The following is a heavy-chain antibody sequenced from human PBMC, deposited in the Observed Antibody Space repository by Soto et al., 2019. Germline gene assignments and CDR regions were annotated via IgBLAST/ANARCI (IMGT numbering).Heavy chain of an antibody. CDR1: GGSISSYY. Sequence: QVQLQESGPGLVKPSETLSLTCTVSGGSISSYYWSWIRQPPGQGLEWIGYVYYSGSTNYNPSLKSRVTISIDTSTSQFSLKLSSVTAADTAVYYCARYQVVYAISGGWFDPWGQGTLVTVSS. CDR2: VYYSGST. V-gene: IGHV4-59*01. D-gene: IGHD2-8*02. CDR3: ARYQVVYAISGGWFDP. J-gene: IGHJ5*02.